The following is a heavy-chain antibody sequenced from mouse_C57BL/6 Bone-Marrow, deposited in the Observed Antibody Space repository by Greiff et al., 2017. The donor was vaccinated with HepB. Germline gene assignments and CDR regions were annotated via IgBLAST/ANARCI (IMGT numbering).Heavy chain of an antibody. V-gene: IGHV5-4*03. Sequence: DVKLVESGGGLVKPGGSLKLSCAASGFTFSSYAMSWVRQTPEKRLEWVATISDGGSYTYYPDNVKGRFTIASDNAKNNLYLQMSHLKSEDTAMYYCARVYGSSLYAMDYWGQGTSVTVSS. CDR2: ISDGGSYT. J-gene: IGHJ4*01. CDR1: GFTFSSYA. D-gene: IGHD1-1*01. CDR3: ARVYGSSLYAMDY.